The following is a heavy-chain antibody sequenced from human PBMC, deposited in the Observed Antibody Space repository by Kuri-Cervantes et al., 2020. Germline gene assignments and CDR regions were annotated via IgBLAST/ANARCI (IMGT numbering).Heavy chain of an antibody. D-gene: IGHD3-3*01. CDR3: ARGRYDFWGGCFDI. CDR2: IYSGGST. V-gene: IGHV3-53*01. J-gene: IGHJ3*02. Sequence: GGSLRLSCAASGFIVTSNYMSWVRQAPGKGLEWVSVIYSGGSTYYADSVKGRFTISRDNSKNTLYLQMNSLRAEDTAVYYCARGRYDFWGGCFDIWGQGTMVTVSS. CDR1: GFIVTSNY.